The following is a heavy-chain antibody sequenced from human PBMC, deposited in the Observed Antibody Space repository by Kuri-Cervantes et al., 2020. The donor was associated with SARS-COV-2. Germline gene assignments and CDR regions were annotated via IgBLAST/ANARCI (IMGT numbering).Heavy chain of an antibody. V-gene: IGHV4-34*01. CDR3: ARDRELGL. J-gene: IGHJ4*02. CDR1: GGSLNNFY. CDR2: LDHSRKA. D-gene: IGHD7-27*01. Sequence: SETLSLTCAVYGGSLNNFYWSWIRQSPGKGPEWIGELDHSRKANYNPSLKSRVTISVDTSKNQFSLKLSSVTAADTAVYYCARDRELGLWGQGTLVTVSS.